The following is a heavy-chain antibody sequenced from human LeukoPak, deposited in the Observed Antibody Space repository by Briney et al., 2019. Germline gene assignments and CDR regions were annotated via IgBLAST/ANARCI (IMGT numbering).Heavy chain of an antibody. CDR3: AREFIAVAGPFDY. CDR2: ISYDGSNK. Sequence: PGGSLRLSCAASGFTFSSYAMHWVRQAPGKGLEWVAVISYDGSNKYYADSVKGRFTISRDNSKNTLYLQMNSLRAEDTAVYYCAREFIAVAGPFDYWGQGTLVTVSS. J-gene: IGHJ4*02. D-gene: IGHD6-19*01. V-gene: IGHV3-30-3*01. CDR1: GFTFSSYA.